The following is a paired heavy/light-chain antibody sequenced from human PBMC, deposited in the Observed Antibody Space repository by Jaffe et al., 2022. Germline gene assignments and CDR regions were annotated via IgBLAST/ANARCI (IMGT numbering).Heavy chain of an antibody. Sequence: EVHLVESGGGLVQPGGSLRLSCAASGFTFSDYWMHWVRQVPGKGLVWVARINSDESTTTYAGSVKGRFTISRDNAKNTLYLQMDSLRAEDTAIYYCTRDRITISGAERGALDNWGQGTMVTVSS. D-gene: IGHD3-3*01. CDR3: TRDRITISGAERGALDN. CDR2: INSDESTT. V-gene: IGHV3-74*03. CDR1: GFTFSDYW. J-gene: IGHJ3*02.
Light chain of an antibody. CDR2: WAS. CDR3: QQYYSSPLA. V-gene: IGKV4-1*01. J-gene: IGKJ4*01. Sequence: DIVMTQSPDSLTVSLGERATINCKSSQNLFYSSTNKNYLAWYQQRPGQPPKLLIYWASTRESGVPERFSGSGSGTDFTLTINSLQAEDVAVYYCQQYYSSPLAFGGGTKVEI. CDR1: QNLFYSSTNKNY.